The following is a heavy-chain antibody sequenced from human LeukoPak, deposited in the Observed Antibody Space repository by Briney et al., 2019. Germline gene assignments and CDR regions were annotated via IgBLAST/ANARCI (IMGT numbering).Heavy chain of an antibody. V-gene: IGHV3-64*01. CDR2: ISSNGGGT. CDR3: ATYSLTGYDHDD. D-gene: IGHD2-21*01. J-gene: IGHJ4*02. CDR1: GFTFSSYD. Sequence: GGSLRLSCAASGFTFSSYDMHWVRQAPGKGLEYVSAISSNGGGTYYANCVERRFTISRDNYKNTLYHQMGSVRDENMDLYYCATYSLTGYDHDDWGQGTLVTVSS.